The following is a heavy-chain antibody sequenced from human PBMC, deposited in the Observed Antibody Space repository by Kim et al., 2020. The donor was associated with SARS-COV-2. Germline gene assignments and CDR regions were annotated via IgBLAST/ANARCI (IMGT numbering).Heavy chain of an antibody. CDR2: IYYSGST. CDR1: GGSISSSSYY. J-gene: IGHJ4*02. D-gene: IGHD2-8*02. Sequence: SETLSLTCTVSGGSISSSSYYWGWIRQPPGKGLEWIGSIYYSGSTYYNPSLKSRVTISVDTSKNQFSLKLSSVTAADTAVYYCARQGVGSIVLVVYAAYFDSWGQGTLVTASS. V-gene: IGHV4-39*01. CDR3: ARQGVGSIVLVVYAAYFDS.